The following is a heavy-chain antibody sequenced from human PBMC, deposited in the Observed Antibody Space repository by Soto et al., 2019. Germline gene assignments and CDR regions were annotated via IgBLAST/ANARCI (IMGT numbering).Heavy chain of an antibody. CDR2: IYYSGST. J-gene: IGHJ4*02. V-gene: IGHV4-39*01. CDR3: ARRGYYYDSSGYYMGFDY. CDR1: GGSISSSGYY. D-gene: IGHD3-22*01. Sequence: LETLSLTCTVSGGSISSSGYYWGWIRQPPGKGLEWIGSIYYSGSTYYNPSLKSRVTISVDTSKNQFSLKLSSVTAADTAVYYCARRGYYYDSSGYYMGFDYWGQETLVTVSS.